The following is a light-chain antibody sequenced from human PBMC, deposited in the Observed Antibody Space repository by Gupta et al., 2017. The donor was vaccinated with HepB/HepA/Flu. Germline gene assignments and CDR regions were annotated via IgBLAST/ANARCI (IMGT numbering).Light chain of an antibody. CDR2: AVS. J-gene: IGKJ1*01. CDR3: RQQNSIPWT. CDR1: PGIRTD. Sequence: IQMPQFLSSLSAYVGDRVTITYRASPGIRTDLGWYTQKPGKPPKGLIYAVSRLQSGVPSRFIGSGSCTEFTLTISSLQPEDFAIYYCRQQNSIPWTFGQGTKVEIE. V-gene: IGKV1-17*01.